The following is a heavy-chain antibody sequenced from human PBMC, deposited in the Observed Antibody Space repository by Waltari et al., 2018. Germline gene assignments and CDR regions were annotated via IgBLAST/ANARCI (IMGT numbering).Heavy chain of an antibody. CDR3: AADNGYGDYGFVAY. Sequence: QEQLLESGGDLVKPGGSLRLSCVARGFSFEDHYMSWIRQSPGKGLEWVSYIGTGGGSIYYADSVMGRFTISRDNTKNSLYLQMDYLEPEDTAIYYCAADNGYGDYGFVAYWGQGTMVTVSS. D-gene: IGHD4-17*01. J-gene: IGHJ4*02. V-gene: IGHV3-11*01. CDR1: GFSFEDHY. CDR2: IGTGGGSI.